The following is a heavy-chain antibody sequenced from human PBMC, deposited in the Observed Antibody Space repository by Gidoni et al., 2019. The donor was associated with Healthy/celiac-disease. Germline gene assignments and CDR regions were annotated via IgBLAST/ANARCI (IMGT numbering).Heavy chain of an antibody. CDR2: INPSGGST. Sequence: QVQLVQSGAEVKKPGASVKVSCKAYGYTFTSYNMHWVRQAPGQGLEWMGIINPSGGSTSYAQKCQGRVTMTRDTSTSTVYMELSSLRSEDTAVYYCALYGYNPASTTPMPGFDYWGQGTLVTVSS. CDR1: GYTFTSYN. V-gene: IGHV1-46*03. J-gene: IGHJ4*02. D-gene: IGHD5-18*01. CDR3: ALYGYNPASTTPMPGFDY.